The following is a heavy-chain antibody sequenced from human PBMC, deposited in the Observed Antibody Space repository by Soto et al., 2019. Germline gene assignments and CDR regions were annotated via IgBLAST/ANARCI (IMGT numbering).Heavy chain of an antibody. D-gene: IGHD3-9*01. CDR1: GFTFSSYA. Sequence: EVQLLESGGGLVQPGGSLRLSCAASGFTFSSYAMSWVRQAPGKGLEWVSAIGGSGGSTYYADTVKGRFTISRDNSKNTLYLQMNSLRAEDTAVYYCAKKLGSVRYFDWLSHWGQGTLVTVSS. V-gene: IGHV3-23*01. CDR2: IGGSGGST. CDR3: AKKLGSVRYFDWLSH. J-gene: IGHJ4*02.